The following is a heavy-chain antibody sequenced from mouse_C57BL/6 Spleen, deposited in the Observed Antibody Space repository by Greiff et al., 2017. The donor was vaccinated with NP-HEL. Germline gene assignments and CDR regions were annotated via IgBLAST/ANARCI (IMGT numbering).Heavy chain of an antibody. J-gene: IGHJ2*01. Sequence: VQLQQSGAELVRPGTSVKVSCKASGYAFTNYLIEWVKQRPGQGLEWIGVINPGSGGTNYNEKFKGKATLTADKSSSTAYMQLSSLTSEDSAVYLCARSSYDYPYWGQGTTLTVSS. CDR3: ARSSYDYPY. D-gene: IGHD2-4*01. V-gene: IGHV1-54*01. CDR2: INPGSGGT. CDR1: GYAFTNYL.